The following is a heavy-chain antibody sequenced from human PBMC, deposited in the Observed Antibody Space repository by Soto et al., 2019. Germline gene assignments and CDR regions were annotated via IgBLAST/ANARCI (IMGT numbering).Heavy chain of an antibody. Sequence: SETLSLTCTVSGASMNSYHWSWIRQPAGKGLEWIGHIHSSGSTNYNPSLKSRVTMSVDTSKNQFSLRLMSLTAADTAVYYCARDQGVAAAGITWFDPWGQGSLVTSPQ. CDR3: ARDQGVAAAGITWFDP. CDR2: IHSSGST. J-gene: IGHJ5*02. CDR1: GASMNSYH. D-gene: IGHD6-13*01. V-gene: IGHV4-4*07.